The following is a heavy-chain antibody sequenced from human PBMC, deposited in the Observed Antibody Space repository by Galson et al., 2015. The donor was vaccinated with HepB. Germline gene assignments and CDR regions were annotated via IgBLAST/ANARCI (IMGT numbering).Heavy chain of an antibody. Sequence: ETLSLTCTVSGGSISGYYWHWIRQPPGKGLEWLGLVSYSGSTYYNPSLKSRVSLSLDTPKKQFSPKLTSMTTVDTAVYFCASGVGWTPEAWGQGTLVTVSS. CDR2: VSYSGST. J-gene: IGHJ5*02. D-gene: IGHD2-15*01. CDR1: GGSISGYY. CDR3: ASGVGWTPEA. V-gene: IGHV4-59*01.